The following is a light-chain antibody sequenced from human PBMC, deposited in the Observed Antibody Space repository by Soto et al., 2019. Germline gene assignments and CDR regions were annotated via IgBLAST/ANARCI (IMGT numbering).Light chain of an antibody. V-gene: IGKV3-11*01. CDR2: DAS. CDR3: QQRSNWSYT. Sequence: EIVLTQSPATLSLSPGERATLSCRASQSVSSYLAWYQQKPGQAPRLLIYDASNRATGIPARFSGSGSGTDLNFTISSLEPEHFAVYYCQQRSNWSYTFGQGTKLEIK. J-gene: IGKJ2*01. CDR1: QSVSSY.